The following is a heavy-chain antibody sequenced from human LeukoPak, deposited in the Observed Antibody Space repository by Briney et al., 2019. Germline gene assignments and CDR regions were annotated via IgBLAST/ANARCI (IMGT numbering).Heavy chain of an antibody. CDR1: GGSISSSSYY. J-gene: IGHJ4*02. V-gene: IGHV4-39*01. Sequence: SETLSLTCTVSGGSISSSSYYWGWLRQPPGEGLEWIGNIYHSGSTYYNPSLKSRVTISIDTSKNQFSLKLSSVIAADTAVYYCASMNTETTYGYWGQGTLVTVSS. CDR2: IYHSGST. D-gene: IGHD4-11*01. CDR3: ASMNTETTYGY.